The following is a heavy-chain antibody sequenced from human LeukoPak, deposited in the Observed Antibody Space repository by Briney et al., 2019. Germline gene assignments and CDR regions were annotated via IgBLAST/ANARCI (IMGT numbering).Heavy chain of an antibody. CDR2: INHSGST. Sequence: SETLSLTCAVYGGSFSGYYWSWLRQPPGKGLEWIGEINHSGSTNYNPSLKSRVTISVDTYKNQFSLKLSSVTAADTAVYYCARVSSGWYGAFDIWGKGTMVTVSS. CDR3: ARVSSGWYGAFDI. J-gene: IGHJ3*02. CDR1: GGSFSGYY. D-gene: IGHD6-19*01. V-gene: IGHV4-34*01.